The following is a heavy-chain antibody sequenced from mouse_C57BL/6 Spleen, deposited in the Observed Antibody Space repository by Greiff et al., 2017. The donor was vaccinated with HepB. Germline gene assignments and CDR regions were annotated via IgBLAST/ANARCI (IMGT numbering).Heavy chain of an antibody. V-gene: IGHV10-1*01. Sequence: DVMLVESGGGLVQPKGSLKLSCAASGFSFNTYAMNWVRQAPGKGLEWVARIRSKSNNYATDYADSVKDRFTISRDDSESMLYLQMNNLKTEDTAMYYCVRNAMDYWGQGTSVTVSS. CDR2: IRSKSNNYAT. J-gene: IGHJ4*01. CDR1: GFSFNTYA. CDR3: VRNAMDY.